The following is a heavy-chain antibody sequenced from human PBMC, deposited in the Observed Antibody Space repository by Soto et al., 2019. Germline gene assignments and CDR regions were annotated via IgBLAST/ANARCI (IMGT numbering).Heavy chain of an antibody. CDR2: IYSRGGT. Sequence: EVQVVESGGGLVQPGGSLRLSCAASGFTVSNNYMTWVRQAPGKGLEWVSLIYSRGGTDYADSVTGRFTISRDNSKNMVYLQMNSLRVEYTAVYYCARGGSGSQTVGYWGQGARVTVSS. D-gene: IGHD1-26*01. CDR1: GFTVSNNY. CDR3: ARGGSGSQTVGY. J-gene: IGHJ4*02. V-gene: IGHV3-66*01.